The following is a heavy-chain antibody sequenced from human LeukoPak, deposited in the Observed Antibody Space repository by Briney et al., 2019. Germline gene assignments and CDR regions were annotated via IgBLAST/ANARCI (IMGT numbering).Heavy chain of an antibody. V-gene: IGHV4-59*01. J-gene: IGHJ1*01. CDR3: ARAGYCSSTSCYGLGYFQH. CDR2: IYYSGST. D-gene: IGHD2-2*01. CDR1: GGSISSYY. Sequence: SETPSLTCTVSGGSISSYYWSWIRQPPGKGLEWIGYIYYSGSTNYNPSLKSRVTISVDTSKNQFSLKLSSVTAADTAVYYCARAGYCSSTSCYGLGYFQHWGQGTLVTVSS.